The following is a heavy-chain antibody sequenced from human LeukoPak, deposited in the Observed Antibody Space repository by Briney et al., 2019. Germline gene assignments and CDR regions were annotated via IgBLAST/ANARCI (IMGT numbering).Heavy chain of an antibody. CDR2: INHSGST. J-gene: IGHJ4*02. Sequence: SETLSLTCAVYGGSFSGYYWSWIRQPPGKGLEWIGEINHSGSTNYNPSLKSRVTISVDTSKNQFSLKLSSVTAADTAVYYCARFRLDGYGNSNYFDYWGQGTLVTVSS. CDR3: ARFRLDGYGNSNYFDY. CDR1: GGSFSGYY. D-gene: IGHD5-24*01. V-gene: IGHV4-34*01.